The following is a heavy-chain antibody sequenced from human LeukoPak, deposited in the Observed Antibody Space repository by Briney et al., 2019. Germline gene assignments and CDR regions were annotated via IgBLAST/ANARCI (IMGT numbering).Heavy chain of an antibody. D-gene: IGHD3-9*01. J-gene: IGHJ4*02. CDR2: ISGSGGST. CDR3: AKENYDILTGYPRGYFDY. CDR1: GFTFGSYA. V-gene: IGHV3-23*01. Sequence: GGSLRLSCAASGFTFGSYAMSWVRQAPGKGLEWVSAISGSGGSTYYADSVKGRFTISRDNSKDTLYLQMNSLRAEDTAVYYCAKENYDILTGYPRGYFDYWGQGTLVTVSS.